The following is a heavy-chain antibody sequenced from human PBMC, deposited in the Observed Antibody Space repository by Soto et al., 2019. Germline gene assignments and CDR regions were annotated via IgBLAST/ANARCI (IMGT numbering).Heavy chain of an antibody. J-gene: IGHJ6*02. CDR3: AKERVYCSSTSCMNYYYYGMDV. V-gene: IGHV3-30*18. D-gene: IGHD2-2*01. CDR1: GFTFSSYG. CDR2: ISYDGSNK. Sequence: AGGSLRLSCAASGFTFSSYGMHWVRQAPGKGLEWVAVISYDGSNKYYADSVKGRFTISRDNSKNTLYLQMNSLRAEDTAVYYCAKERVYCSSTSCMNYYYYGMDVWGQGTTVTVSS.